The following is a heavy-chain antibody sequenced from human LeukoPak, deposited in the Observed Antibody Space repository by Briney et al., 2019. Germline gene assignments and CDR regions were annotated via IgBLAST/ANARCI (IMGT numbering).Heavy chain of an antibody. Sequence: ASVKVSCKASGYTFTGYYIHWVRQAPGQGLEWMAWINVNSGGTNSAQNFQGRVTMTRDTSNSTAYMEVSRLRSDDTAVYYCVRGTGYCSSTSCYNSGEYFRHWGQGTLVTVSS. D-gene: IGHD2-2*02. J-gene: IGHJ1*01. CDR1: GYTFTGYY. CDR2: INVNSGGT. CDR3: VRGTGYCSSTSCYNSGEYFRH. V-gene: IGHV1-2*02.